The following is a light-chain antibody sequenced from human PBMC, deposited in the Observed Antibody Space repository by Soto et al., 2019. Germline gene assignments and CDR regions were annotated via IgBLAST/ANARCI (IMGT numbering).Light chain of an antibody. V-gene: IGLV2-14*01. Sequence: QSVLTQPASVSGSPGQSITISCTGSSSDIGAYNFVSWFQHPPGKAPKLMIYGVTNRPSGVSDRFSGSKSGNTASLTISGLQAEDESDYYCTSFTTSNTWVFGGGTKVTVL. J-gene: IGLJ3*02. CDR2: GVT. CDR1: SSDIGAYNF. CDR3: TSFTTSNTWV.